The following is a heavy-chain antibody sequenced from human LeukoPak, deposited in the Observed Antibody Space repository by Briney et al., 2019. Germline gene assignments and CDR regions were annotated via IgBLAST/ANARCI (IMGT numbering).Heavy chain of an antibody. Sequence: GGSLRLSCAASGFTFSSYAMSWVRQAPGKGLEWVSSISASGSYIYYADSVKGRFTISRDNSKNTFYLQMNSLRAEDTAVYYCAKGMTTVHYFDYWGQGTLVTVSS. CDR2: ISASGSYI. V-gene: IGHV3-23*01. CDR1: GFTFSSYA. CDR3: AKGMTTVHYFDY. J-gene: IGHJ4*02. D-gene: IGHD4-17*01.